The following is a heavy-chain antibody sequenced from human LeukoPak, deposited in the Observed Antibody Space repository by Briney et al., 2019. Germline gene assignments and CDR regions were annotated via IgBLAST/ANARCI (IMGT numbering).Heavy chain of an antibody. CDR1: GYSFTSYW. V-gene: IGHV5-51*01. Sequence: GEXLKISFKGSGYSFTSYWIGWGRPMPGKGLEWRGIIYPGDSDTRYSPSFQGQVTISADKSISTAYLQWSSLKASDTAMYYCARPTKGIAAAEFDYWGQGTLVTVSS. D-gene: IGHD6-13*01. CDR3: ARPTKGIAAAEFDY. CDR2: IYPGDSDT. J-gene: IGHJ4*02.